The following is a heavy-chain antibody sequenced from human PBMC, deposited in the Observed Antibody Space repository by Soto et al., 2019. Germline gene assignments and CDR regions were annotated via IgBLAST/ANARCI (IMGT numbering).Heavy chain of an antibody. Sequence: QVQLVESGGGVVQPGRSLRLSCAASGFTFSSYAMHWVRQAPGKGLEWVAVISYDGSNKYYADSVKGRFTISRDNSKNXLYLQMNSLRAEDTAVYYCAREKGGTMIVVVTPLGYWGQGTLVTVSS. V-gene: IGHV3-30-3*01. D-gene: IGHD3-22*01. CDR3: AREKGGTMIVVVTPLGY. CDR1: GFTFSSYA. CDR2: ISYDGSNK. J-gene: IGHJ4*02.